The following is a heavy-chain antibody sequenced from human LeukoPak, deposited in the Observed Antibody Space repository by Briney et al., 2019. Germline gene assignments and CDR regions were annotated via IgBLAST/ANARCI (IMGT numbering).Heavy chain of an antibody. CDR1: GYTFTGYY. CDR3: ARGDDMITFGGVIAD. D-gene: IGHD3-16*02. J-gene: IGHJ4*02. Sequence: ASVKVSCEASGYTFTGYYMHWVRQAPGQGLEWMGWINPNSGGTNYAQKFQGRVTMTRDTSISTAYMELSRLRSDDTAVYYCARGDDMITFGGVIADWGQGTLVTVSS. CDR2: INPNSGGT. V-gene: IGHV1-2*02.